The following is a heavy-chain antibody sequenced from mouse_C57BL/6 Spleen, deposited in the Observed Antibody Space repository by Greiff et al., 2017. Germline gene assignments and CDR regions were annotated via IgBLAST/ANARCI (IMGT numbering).Heavy chain of an antibody. D-gene: IGHD2-12*01. CDR1: GYTFTDYE. J-gene: IGHJ3*01. Sequence: QVQLQQSGPELVRPGASVTLSCKASGYTFTDYEMHWVKQTPVHGLEWIGAIDPETGGTAYNQKFKGKAILTADKSSSTAYMELRSLTSEDSAVYYCTSVTRGAGFAYWGQGTLVTVSA. V-gene: IGHV1-15*01. CDR2: IDPETGGT. CDR3: TSVTRGAGFAY.